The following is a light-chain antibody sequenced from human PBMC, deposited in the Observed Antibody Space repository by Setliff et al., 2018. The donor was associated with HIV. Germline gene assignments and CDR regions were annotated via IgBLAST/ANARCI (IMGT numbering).Light chain of an antibody. V-gene: IGLV2-14*03. CDR3: SSYTTSNTLV. CDR1: SSDVGAYNY. Sequence: QSALAQPASVSGSPGQSITISCTGTSSDVGAYNYVSWYQQHPGKDPKLMIYDVTKRPSGVSSRFSGSKSGNTASLTISGLQAEDEADYYCSSYTTSNTLVFGGGT. J-gene: IGLJ3*02. CDR2: DVT.